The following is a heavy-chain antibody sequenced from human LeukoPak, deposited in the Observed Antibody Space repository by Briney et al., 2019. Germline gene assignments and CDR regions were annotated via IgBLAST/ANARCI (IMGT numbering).Heavy chain of an antibody. D-gene: IGHD3-16*01. CDR1: GYIFTELS. V-gene: IGHV1-24*01. J-gene: IGHJ4*01. CDR2: SDPENGKT. Sequence: ASVKVSCKVSGYIFTELSMHWVRQSPGKGLEWMGGSDPENGKTVYAQNFQGRVTMTEDTSADTAYMELSSLRSEDTAVYYCAIDTVYYDPPGYWGQGTLVTVSS. CDR3: AIDTVYYDPPGY.